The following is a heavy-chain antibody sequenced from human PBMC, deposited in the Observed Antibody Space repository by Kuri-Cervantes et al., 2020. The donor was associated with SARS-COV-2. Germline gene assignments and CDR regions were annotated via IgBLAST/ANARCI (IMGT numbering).Heavy chain of an antibody. CDR1: GFTFSSYA. Sequence: GGSLRLSCAASGFTFSSYAMSWVRQAPGKGLEWVSAISGSGGSTYYADSVKGRFTISRDNSKNTLYLQMNSLRAEDTAVYYCAKIGTQYCSAGSCYFDYWGQGTLVTVSS. V-gene: IGHV3-23*01. CDR3: AKIGTQYCSAGSCYFDY. D-gene: IGHD2-15*01. CDR2: ISGSGGST. J-gene: IGHJ4*02.